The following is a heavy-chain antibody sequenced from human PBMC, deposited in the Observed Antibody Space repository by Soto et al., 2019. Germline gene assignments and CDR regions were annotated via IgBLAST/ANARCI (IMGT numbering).Heavy chain of an antibody. V-gene: IGHV1-8*01. D-gene: IGHD3-22*01. Sequence: ASVKVSCKASGYTFTSYDINWVRQATAQGVEWMGWMNPNSGNTGYGRKLQGIGTIIRNNSISTGYMELSSLRSEDTAVYYCARASSGYYYYYYYYYGMDVWGQGTTVTVSS. CDR1: GYTFTSYD. J-gene: IGHJ6*02. CDR3: ARASSGYYYYYYYYYGMDV. CDR2: MNPNSGNT.